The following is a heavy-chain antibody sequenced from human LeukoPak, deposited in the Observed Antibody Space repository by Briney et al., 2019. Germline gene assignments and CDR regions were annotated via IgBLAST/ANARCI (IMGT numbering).Heavy chain of an antibody. CDR3: ARVAAMGDFDC. Sequence: GGSLRLSCAASGFSFSSYSMNWVRQAPGKGLEWVSYISTSSSTIYYADSVKGRFTISRDNAKNSLYLQMNSLRVEDTADYFCARVAAMGDFDCWGQGTLVTVSS. D-gene: IGHD1-26*01. J-gene: IGHJ4*02. V-gene: IGHV3-48*01. CDR1: GFSFSSYS. CDR2: ISTSSSTI.